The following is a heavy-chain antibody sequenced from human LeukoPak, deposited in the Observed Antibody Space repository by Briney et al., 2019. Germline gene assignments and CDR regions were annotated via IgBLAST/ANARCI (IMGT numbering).Heavy chain of an antibody. Sequence: SETLSLTCTVSGVSIVRHYWIWIRQPPGKGLKWIGHISYSGSTNYNPSLKSRVTISVDTSKNQVSLRLSSVTAADTAVYYCARDGEGDEGWDYWGQGTLVTVSS. V-gene: IGHV4-59*11. J-gene: IGHJ4*02. CDR3: ARDGEGDEGWDY. CDR1: GVSIVRHY. D-gene: IGHD7-27*01. CDR2: ISYSGST.